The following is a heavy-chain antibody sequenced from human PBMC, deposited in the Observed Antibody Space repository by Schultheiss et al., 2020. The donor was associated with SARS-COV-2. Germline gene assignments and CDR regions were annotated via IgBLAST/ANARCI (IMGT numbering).Heavy chain of an antibody. D-gene: IGHD4-17*01. CDR2: ISGSGGST. CDR3: TSTYGDYDSGAFDI. CDR1: GFTFSGSA. J-gene: IGHJ3*02. Sequence: GGSLRLSCAASGFTFSGSAMHWVRQASGKGLEWVSAISGSGGSTYYADSVKGRFTISRDNSKNTLYLQMNSLKTEDTAVYYCTSTYGDYDSGAFDIWGQGTMVNVSS. V-gene: IGHV3-23*01.